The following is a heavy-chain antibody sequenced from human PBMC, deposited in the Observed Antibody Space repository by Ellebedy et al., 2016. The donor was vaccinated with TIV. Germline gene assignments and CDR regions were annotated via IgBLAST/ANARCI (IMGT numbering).Heavy chain of an antibody. CDR1: GFTFSSYA. CDR3: ARDRHLVVTAILDY. V-gene: IGHV3-23*01. CDR2: ISGSGVST. J-gene: IGHJ4*02. D-gene: IGHD2-21*02. Sequence: GGSLRLSXAASGFTFSSYAMSWVRQAPGKGLEWVSAISGSGVSTYYGDSVKGRFTISRDNSKNTLYLQMNSLRAEDTAVYYCARDRHLVVTAILDYWGQGTLVTVSS.